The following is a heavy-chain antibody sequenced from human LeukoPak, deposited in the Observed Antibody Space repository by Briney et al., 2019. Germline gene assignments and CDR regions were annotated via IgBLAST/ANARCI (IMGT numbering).Heavy chain of an antibody. Sequence: TGGSLRLSCAASGFAVSSNYMSWVRQAPGKGLEWVSVIYSGDNTYYSDSVKGRFTISRDNSKDTLYLQMNSLRAEDTAVYYCARDHGRGYCSSTSCYPGVDYWGQGTLVTVSS. D-gene: IGHD2-2*01. V-gene: IGHV3-53*01. CDR3: ARDHGRGYCSSTSCYPGVDY. J-gene: IGHJ4*02. CDR2: IYSGDNT. CDR1: GFAVSSNY.